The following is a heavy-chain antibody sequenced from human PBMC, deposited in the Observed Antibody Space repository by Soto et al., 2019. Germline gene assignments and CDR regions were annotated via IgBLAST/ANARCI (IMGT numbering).Heavy chain of an antibody. J-gene: IGHJ4*02. D-gene: IGHD6-13*01. Sequence: EVRLVESGGGLVQPGGSLRLSCAASGFTFGSYPMHWVRQAPGKGLEYVSAISTNGDSTFYANSVKGRFTISRDNSKNTLYLQLGSLRAEVMGVYYCAREGMSRPRWVFDYWGQGPLVPASS. CDR1: GFTFGSYP. V-gene: IGHV3-64*01. CDR3: AREGMSRPRWVFDY. CDR2: ISTNGDST.